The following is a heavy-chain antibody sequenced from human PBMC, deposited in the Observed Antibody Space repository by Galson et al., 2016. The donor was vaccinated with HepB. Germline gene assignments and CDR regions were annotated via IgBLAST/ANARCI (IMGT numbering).Heavy chain of an antibody. D-gene: IGHD3-10*01. CDR3: ARGYYYTSGSSNLLDY. V-gene: IGHV3-13*05. CDR2: IGSAGDP. CDR1: GFTFSKYD. Sequence: SLRLSCAASGFTFSKYDMHWVRQVTGKGLEWVSSIGSAGDPYYPDSVKGRFTISREDARNSLYLQMNSLRAGDTGVYYCARGYYYTSGSSNLLDYWGQGTLVTVSS. J-gene: IGHJ4*02.